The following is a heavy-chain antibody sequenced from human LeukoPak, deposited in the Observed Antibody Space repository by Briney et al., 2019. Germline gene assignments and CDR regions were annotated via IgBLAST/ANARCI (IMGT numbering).Heavy chain of an antibody. D-gene: IGHD3-22*01. CDR2: IYYSGST. V-gene: IGHV4-39*01. J-gene: IGHJ3*02. CDR1: GGSISSSSYY. CDR3: ARLREEGGYYDSSGYPYAFDI. Sequence: NTSETLSLTCTVSGGSISSSSYYWGWIRQPPGKGLEWIGSIYYSGSTYYNPSLKSRVTISVDTSKNQFSLKLSSVTAADTAVYYCARLREEGGYYDSSGYPYAFDIWGQGTMVTVSS.